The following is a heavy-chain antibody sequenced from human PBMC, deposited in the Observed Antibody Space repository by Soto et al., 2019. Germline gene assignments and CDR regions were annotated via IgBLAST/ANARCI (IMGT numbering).Heavy chain of an antibody. Sequence: PGGSLRLSCAASGFTFSSYGMHWVRQAPGKGLEWVAVIWYDGSNKYYADSVKGRFTISRDNSKNTLYLQMNSLRAEDTAVYYCVRADSSGYLFDYWGQGTLVTVSS. CDR1: GFTFSSYG. CDR2: IWYDGSNK. CDR3: VRADSSGYLFDY. V-gene: IGHV3-33*01. J-gene: IGHJ4*02. D-gene: IGHD3-22*01.